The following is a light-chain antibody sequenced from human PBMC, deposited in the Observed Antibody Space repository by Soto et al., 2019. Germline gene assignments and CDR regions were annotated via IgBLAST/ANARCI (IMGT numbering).Light chain of an antibody. Sequence: DIQMTQSPSSLSASVGDRVTIACQSSHDVSWNLNWFQQKPGEAPKLLIYDASNLARGVPSRFSGSGSGTDFPPTSSSLQPEDAATYYRQQYSSMLSFGGGTEVDIK. CDR2: DAS. CDR1: HDVSWN. V-gene: IGKV1-33*01. CDR3: QQYSSMLS. J-gene: IGKJ4*02.